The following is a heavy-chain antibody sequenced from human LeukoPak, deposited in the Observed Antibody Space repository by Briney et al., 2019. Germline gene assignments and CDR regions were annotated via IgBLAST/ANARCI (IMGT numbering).Heavy chain of an antibody. J-gene: IGHJ4*02. D-gene: IGHD7-27*01. CDR2: ISAYNGNT. V-gene: IGHV1-18*01. CDR3: AIEAWGNLDY. Sequence: ASVKVSCKASGYTFTSYGISWVRQAPGQGLESMGWISAYNGNTNYTQKLQGRVTMTTDTSTSTAYMELRSLRSDDTAVYYCAIEAWGNLDYWGQGTLVTVSS. CDR1: GYTFTSYG.